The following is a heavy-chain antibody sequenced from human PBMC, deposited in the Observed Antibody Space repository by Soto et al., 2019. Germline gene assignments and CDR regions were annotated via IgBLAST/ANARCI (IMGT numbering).Heavy chain of an antibody. CDR3: ARDIVDGSLAFDI. V-gene: IGHV4-34*09. J-gene: IGHJ3*02. CDR2: IYYSGST. CDR1: GGSFSGYY. D-gene: IGHD3-16*02. Sequence: PSETLSLTCAVYGGSFSGYYWSWIRQPPGKGLEWIGYIYYSGSTYYNPSLKSRVTISVDTSKDQFSLKLSSVTAADAAVYYCARDIVDGSLAFDIWGQGTTVTVSS.